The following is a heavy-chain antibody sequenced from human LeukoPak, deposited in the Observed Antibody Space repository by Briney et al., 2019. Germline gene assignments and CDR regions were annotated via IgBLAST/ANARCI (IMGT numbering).Heavy chain of an antibody. J-gene: IGHJ4*02. V-gene: IGHV3-23*01. CDR3: ARAESLAAAGTGYFDY. CDR2: ISGSGGNT. Sequence: GGSLRLSCAASGFTFSSYAMSRVRQAPGKGLEWVSSISGSGGNTFYADSVKGRFTISRDNSKNTLYLQMNSLRAEDTAVYYCARAESLAAAGTGYFDYWGQGTLVAVSS. D-gene: IGHD6-13*01. CDR1: GFTFSSYA.